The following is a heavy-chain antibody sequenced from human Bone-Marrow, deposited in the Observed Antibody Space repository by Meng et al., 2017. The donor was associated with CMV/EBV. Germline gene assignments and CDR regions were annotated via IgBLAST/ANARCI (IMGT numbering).Heavy chain of an antibody. J-gene: IGHJ6*02. CDR1: GFTFSSLY. Sequence: GEPLKISCAASGFTFSSLYMSWVRQTPGKGLEWVSSISSSSKSIYYAHSLKGRFTISRDNAKNSLYLQMYSLSAEDTAVYYCTSRSQGGTDYYYYGMDVWGQGTTVTVSS. D-gene: IGHD1-26*01. CDR2: ISSSSKSI. CDR3: TSRSQGGTDYYYYGMDV. V-gene: IGHV3-21*01.